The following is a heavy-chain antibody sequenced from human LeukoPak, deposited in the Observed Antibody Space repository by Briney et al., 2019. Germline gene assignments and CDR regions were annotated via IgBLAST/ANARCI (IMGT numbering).Heavy chain of an antibody. V-gene: IGHV4-59*01. J-gene: IGHJ5*02. Sequence: SETLSLTCTVSGGSISSYYWSWIRQPPGKGLEWIGYIYYSGSTNYNPSLKSRVTISVGTSKNQFSLKLSSVTAADTAVYYCARAGSTRGGWFDPWGQGTLVTVSS. CDR3: ARAGSTRGGWFDP. D-gene: IGHD2-2*01. CDR2: IYYSGST. CDR1: GGSISSYY.